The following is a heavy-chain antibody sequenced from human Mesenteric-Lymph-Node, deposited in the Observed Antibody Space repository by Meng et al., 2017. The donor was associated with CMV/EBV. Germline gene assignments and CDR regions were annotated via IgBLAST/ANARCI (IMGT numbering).Heavy chain of an antibody. V-gene: IGHV1-2*02. CDR1: GYTFTDYN. Sequence: ASVKVSCKASGYTFTDYNFHWARQAPGQGLEWMAWISPKSGDTNDAQKFKGGLTLTRDTSISVVYMELSRLRSDDTAVYYCVRGGGTAHFDYWGQGTLVTVSS. CDR3: VRGGGTAHFDY. J-gene: IGHJ4*02. CDR2: ISPKSGDT. D-gene: IGHD1-7*01.